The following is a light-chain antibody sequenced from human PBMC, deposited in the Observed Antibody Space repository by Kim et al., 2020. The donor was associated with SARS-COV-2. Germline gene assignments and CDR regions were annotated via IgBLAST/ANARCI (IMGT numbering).Light chain of an antibody. CDR2: EDI. J-gene: IGLJ2*01. CDR3: QAWDSSTVV. CDR1: NLWDKN. V-gene: IGLV3-1*01. Sequence: SVSPGQTAIITCSGNNLWDKNVCWYQQRPGQSPLLVIYEDIKRPSGIPERVSGSNSGNTATLTISGTQAMDEADYYCQAWDSSTVVFGRGTQLTVL.